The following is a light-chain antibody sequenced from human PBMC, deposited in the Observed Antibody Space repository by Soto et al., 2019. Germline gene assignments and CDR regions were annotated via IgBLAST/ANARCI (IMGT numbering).Light chain of an antibody. CDR2: GAS. Sequence: EIVLTQSPGTLSLSPGERATLSCRASQSVSSSYLAWYQQKPGQAPRLLIHGASSRATGIPDRFSGSGSGTDFTLIISRLEPEDFAVYYCQQYGSSSIFTFGPGTKVDIK. J-gene: IGKJ3*01. CDR1: QSVSSSY. V-gene: IGKV3-20*01. CDR3: QQYGSSSIFT.